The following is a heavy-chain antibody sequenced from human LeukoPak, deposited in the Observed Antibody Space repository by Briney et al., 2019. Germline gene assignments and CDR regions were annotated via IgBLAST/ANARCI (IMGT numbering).Heavy chain of an antibody. CDR3: ARHYYGSGSYSTPFDY. CDR2: IDWDDDK. J-gene: IGHJ4*02. CDR1: GFSLSTSGMC. Sequence: SGPALVKPTQTLTLTCTFSGFSLSTSGMCVSWIRQPPGKALEWLARIDWDDDKYYSTSLKTRLTISKDISKNQVVLTMTNMDPVDTATYYCARHYYGSGSYSTPFDYWGQGTLVTVSS. D-gene: IGHD3-10*01. V-gene: IGHV2-70*11.